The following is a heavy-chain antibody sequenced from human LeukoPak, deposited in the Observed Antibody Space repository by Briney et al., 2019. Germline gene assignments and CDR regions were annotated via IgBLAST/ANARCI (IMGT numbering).Heavy chain of an antibody. CDR1: GFTFSSYS. Sequence: PRGSLRLSRAASGFTFSSYSMNWGRQAPGKGLEGVSSISSCSSYIYYAASVTGRFTISRDNAKNSLYLQMNSLRAEDTAMYYCARAVEAGYCSSTSCYINWFDPWGQGTLVTVSS. D-gene: IGHD2-2*03. V-gene: IGHV3-21*01. J-gene: IGHJ5*02. CDR3: ARAVEAGYCSSTSCYINWFDP. CDR2: ISSCSSYI.